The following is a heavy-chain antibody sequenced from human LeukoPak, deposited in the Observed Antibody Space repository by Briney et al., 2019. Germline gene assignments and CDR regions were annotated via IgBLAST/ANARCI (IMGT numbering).Heavy chain of an antibody. CDR3: AKLPREYCSSTSCPNWFDT. D-gene: IGHD2-2*01. J-gene: IGHJ5*02. CDR2: LSASGGTT. CDR1: GFTFSAYA. V-gene: IGHV3-23*01. Sequence: PGGSLRLSCSASGFTFSAYAMTWVRQAPGEGLEWVSALSASGGTTYYADSVKGRSTTSRDNSKNTLYLQMNSLRAEDTAIYYCAKLPREYCSSTSCPNWFDTWGQGTLVTVSS.